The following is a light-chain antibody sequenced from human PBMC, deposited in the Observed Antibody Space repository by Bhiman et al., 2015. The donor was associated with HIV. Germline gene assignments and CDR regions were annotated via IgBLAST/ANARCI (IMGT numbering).Light chain of an antibody. CDR2: QDN. J-gene: IGLJ1*01. CDR1: KLGDKY. V-gene: IGLV3-1*01. Sequence: SYELTQPPSVSVSPGQTASITCSGDKLGDKYSCWYQQKPGQSPVVVIYQDNRRPSGIPERFSGSSSGNTATLTISGSQAMDEADYYCQAWDSSTVVFGTGTKVTVL. CDR3: QAWDSSTVV.